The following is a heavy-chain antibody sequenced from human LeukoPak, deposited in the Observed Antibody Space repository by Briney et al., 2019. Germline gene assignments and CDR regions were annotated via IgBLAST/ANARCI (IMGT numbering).Heavy chain of an antibody. CDR1: GDSVSSNSAA. D-gene: IGHD3-22*01. Sequence: SQTLSLTCAISGDSVSSNSAAWNWIRQSPSRGLEWLGRTYYRSKWYNDYAVSVKSRITINPDTSKNQFSLKLSSVTAADTGVYYCARVETYYYDSSGYYVFDYWGQGTLVTVSS. CDR2: TYYRSKWYN. J-gene: IGHJ4*02. CDR3: ARVETYYYDSSGYYVFDY. V-gene: IGHV6-1*01.